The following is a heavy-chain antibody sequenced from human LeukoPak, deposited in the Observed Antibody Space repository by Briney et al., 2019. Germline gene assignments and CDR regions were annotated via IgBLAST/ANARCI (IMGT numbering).Heavy chain of an antibody. J-gene: IGHJ5*02. CDR3: ASGGSYSGWFDP. CDR2: IIPIFGTA. Sequence: SVKVSCKASGGTFSSYAISWVRQAPGQGLEWMGGIIPIFGTANYAQKFQGRVTITADESTSTAYMELSSLRSEDTAVYYCASGGSYSGWFDPWGQGTLVTVSS. D-gene: IGHD1-26*01. V-gene: IGHV1-69*13. CDR1: GGTFSSYA.